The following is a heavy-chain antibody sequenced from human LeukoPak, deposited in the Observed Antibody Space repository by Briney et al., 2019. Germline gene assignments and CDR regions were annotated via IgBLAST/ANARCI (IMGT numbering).Heavy chain of an antibody. D-gene: IGHD3-3*01. J-gene: IGHJ4*02. CDR1: GFTFSSYG. Sequence: GRSLRLSCAASGFTFSSYGMHWVRQAPGKGLEWVAVIWYDGSNKYHADSVKGRFTISRDNSKNTLYLQMNSLRAEDTAVYYCAKDGGLDYDFWSGYHRTAYYFDYWGQGTLVTVSS. CDR3: AKDGGLDYDFWSGYHRTAYYFDY. V-gene: IGHV3-33*06. CDR2: IWYDGSNK.